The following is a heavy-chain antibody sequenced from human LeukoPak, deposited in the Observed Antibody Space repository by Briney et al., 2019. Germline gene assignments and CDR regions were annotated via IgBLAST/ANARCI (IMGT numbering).Heavy chain of an antibody. D-gene: IGHD5-18*01. V-gene: IGHV4-61*01. Sequence: PSETLSPSCTVSGGSVSSGSYYWSWIRQPPGKGLEWIGYIYYSGSTNYNPSLKSRVTISVDTSKSQFSLKLSSVTAADTAVYYWGRVGYSYDIGLGLFDIWGKGTMVTVSS. CDR3: GRVGYSYDIGLGLFDI. CDR1: GGSVSSGSYY. J-gene: IGHJ3*02. CDR2: IYYSGST.